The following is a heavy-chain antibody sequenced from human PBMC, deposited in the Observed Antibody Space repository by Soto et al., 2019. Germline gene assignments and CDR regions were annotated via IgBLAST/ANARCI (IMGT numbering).Heavy chain of an antibody. CDR3: ARGIN. Sequence: QVQLVQSGAEVKRPGASVRVSCKASGYTFTSYDINWVRQATGQGLEWLGWMNPNSGNTGYAQKFQGIITLTRSTSTSTAYMELTSLRSEDTAVYYCARGINWGQGTIVTVSS. J-gene: IGHJ3*01. CDR1: GYTFTSYD. CDR2: MNPNSGNT. V-gene: IGHV1-8*01.